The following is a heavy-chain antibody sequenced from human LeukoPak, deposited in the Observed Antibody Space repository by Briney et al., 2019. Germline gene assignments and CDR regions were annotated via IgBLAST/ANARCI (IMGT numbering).Heavy chain of an antibody. CDR2: IYYSGST. Sequence: KTSETLSLTCAVSGGSISSSSYYWGWIRQPPGKGLEWIGSIYYSGSTYYNPSLKSRVTMSIDTSRNQFSLRLTSVTAADTAVYYCARDVDCGYTSCYFPLDVWGQGTTVTVSS. CDR3: ARDVDCGYTSCYFPLDV. J-gene: IGHJ6*02. V-gene: IGHV4-39*07. CDR1: GGSISSSSYY. D-gene: IGHD2-2*01.